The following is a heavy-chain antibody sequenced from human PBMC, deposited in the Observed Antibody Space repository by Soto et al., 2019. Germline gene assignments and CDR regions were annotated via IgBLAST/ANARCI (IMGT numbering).Heavy chain of an antibody. J-gene: IGHJ5*02. Sequence: EVQLVESGGTLVQPGGSLRLSCAASGFTFSTFWMHWVRQAPGKGLVWVSRINSDGSKTTYAASVQGRFTISRDNAKNTVYLKMDSLTAEDTDVYYCATVATNSYNWLDPWGQGTLVTVSS. CDR1: GFTFSTFW. V-gene: IGHV3-74*01. CDR2: INSDGSKT. D-gene: IGHD5-12*01. CDR3: ATVATNSYNWLDP.